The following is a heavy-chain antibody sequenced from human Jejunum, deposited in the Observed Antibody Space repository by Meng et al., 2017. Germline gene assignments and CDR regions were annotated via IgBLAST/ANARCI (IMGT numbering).Heavy chain of an antibody. Sequence: QLQLDMYETEVKSPGYSLKIACKASCGTFSRYGITWVRQAPGQGLEWMGGIIPIYGTANYAQKFQGRVAVTADKATNTAYMELSSLRSEDTAIYYCARDEPDILTGYEAYWGQGTLVTVSS. V-gene: IGHV1-69*06. D-gene: IGHD3-9*01. CDR3: ARDEPDILTGYEAY. CDR2: IIPIYGTA. J-gene: IGHJ4*02. CDR1: CGTFSRYG.